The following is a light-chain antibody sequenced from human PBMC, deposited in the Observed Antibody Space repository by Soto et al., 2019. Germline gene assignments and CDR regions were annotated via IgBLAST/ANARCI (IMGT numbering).Light chain of an antibody. J-gene: IGLJ1*01. CDR1: SSNIGAGYH. CDR3: QSYDSSLSAYV. Sequence: QSVLTQPPSVSGAPGQRVTISCTGSSSNIGAGYHVHWYQQLPGTAPKLLIYANSNRPSGVPDRFSGSKSGTSASLAITGLQAEDEADYYCQSYDSSLSAYVFGTGTKVTVL. CDR2: ANS. V-gene: IGLV1-40*01.